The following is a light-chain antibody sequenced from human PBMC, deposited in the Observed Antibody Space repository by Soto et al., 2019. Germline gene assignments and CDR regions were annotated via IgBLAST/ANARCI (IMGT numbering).Light chain of an antibody. J-gene: IGLJ1*01. CDR1: SSNIGAGYD. CDR3: QSXDSSLSGYV. Sequence: QSALTQPPSVSGAPGQRVTISCTGSSSNIGAGYDVHWYQQLPGTAPKLLIYGNSNRPSGVPDRFSGSKSGTSASLAITGLQAEDEADYXCQSXDSSLSGYVFGTGTKLTVL. V-gene: IGLV1-40*01. CDR2: GNS.